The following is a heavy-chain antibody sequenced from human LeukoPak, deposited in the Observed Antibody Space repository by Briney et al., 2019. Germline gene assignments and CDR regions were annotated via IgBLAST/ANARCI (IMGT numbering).Heavy chain of an antibody. D-gene: IGHD2-2*01. J-gene: IGHJ4*02. V-gene: IGHV3-53*01. CDR1: GFTVISNY. Sequence: PGGSLRLSCAASGFTVISNYMSWVRQAPGKGLEWVSVTYSGGSTYYADSVKGRFTISRDNSKNTLYLQMNSLRAEDTAVYYCARTVGAQLGIDYWGQGTLVTVSS. CDR2: TYSGGST. CDR3: ARTVGAQLGIDY.